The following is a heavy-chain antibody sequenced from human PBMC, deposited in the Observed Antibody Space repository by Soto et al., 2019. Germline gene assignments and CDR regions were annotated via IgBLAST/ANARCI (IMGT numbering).Heavy chain of an antibody. CDR1: GFTFSSYG. CDR3: ARDGELQWFGELFTVLDY. CDR2: IWYDGSNK. V-gene: IGHV3-33*01. Sequence: QVQLVESGGGVVQPGRSLRLSCAASGFTFSSYGMHWVRQAPGKGLEWVAVIWYDGSNKYYADSVKGRFTISRDNSKNTLYLQMNSLRAEDTAVYYGARDGELQWFGELFTVLDYRGGGALVTVTS. J-gene: IGHJ4*02. D-gene: IGHD3-10*01.